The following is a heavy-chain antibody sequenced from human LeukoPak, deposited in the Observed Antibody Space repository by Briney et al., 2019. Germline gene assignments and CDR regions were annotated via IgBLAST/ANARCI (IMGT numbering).Heavy chain of an antibody. CDR1: GFTFSDYY. CDR3: ARGGEMATRTKAFDI. CDR2: ISSSGSTI. J-gene: IGHJ3*02. V-gene: IGHV3-11*01. D-gene: IGHD5-24*01. Sequence: GGSLRLSCAASGFTFSDYYMSWIRQAPGKGLEWVSYISSSGSTIYHADSVKGRFTISRDNAKNSLYLQMNSLRAEDTAVYYCARGGEMATRTKAFDIWGQGTMVTVSS.